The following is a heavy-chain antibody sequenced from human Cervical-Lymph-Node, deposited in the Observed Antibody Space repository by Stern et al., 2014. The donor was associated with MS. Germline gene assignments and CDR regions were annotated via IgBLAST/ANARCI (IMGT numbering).Heavy chain of an antibody. V-gene: IGHV3-21*01. D-gene: IGHD5-24*01. J-gene: IGHJ4*02. CDR1: GFTFSYYD. Sequence: VQLVESGGDLVKPGGSLRLSCEASGFTFSYYDMHWVRQAPGKGLEWVSSITSGSAYLYYADSVKGRFTISRDNAKNSLYLQMNSLRAEDTAVYYCARQDGYNLDYWGRGTLVTVSS. CDR2: ITSGSAYL. CDR3: ARQDGYNLDY.